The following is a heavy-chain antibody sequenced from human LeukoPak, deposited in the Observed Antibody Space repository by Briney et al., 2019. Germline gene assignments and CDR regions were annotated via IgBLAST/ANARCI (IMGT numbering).Heavy chain of an antibody. Sequence: GGSLRLSCAASGFTFSSYGMHWVRQAPGKGLEWVAVISYDGSNKYYADSVKGRFTISRDNSKNTLYLQMNSLRAEDTAVCYCAKGKMSGSYPAYYFDYWGQGTLVTVSS. CDR2: ISYDGSNK. D-gene: IGHD1-26*01. CDR3: AKGKMSGSYPAYYFDY. CDR1: GFTFSSYG. V-gene: IGHV3-30*18. J-gene: IGHJ4*02.